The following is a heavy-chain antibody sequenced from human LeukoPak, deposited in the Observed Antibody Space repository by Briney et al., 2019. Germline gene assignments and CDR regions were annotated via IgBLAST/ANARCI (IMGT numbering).Heavy chain of an antibody. CDR1: GFTFSTYA. CDR3: ASNSGGSWYYYMDV. D-gene: IGHD2-15*01. V-gene: IGHV3-23*01. CDR2: ISGSGGST. J-gene: IGHJ6*03. Sequence: PGGSLRLSRAASGFTFSTYAMSWVRQAPGKGLERVSAISGSGGSTYYADSVKGRFTISRDNSKNTLYLQMNSLRAEDTAVYYCASNSGGSWYYYMDVWGKGTTVTISS.